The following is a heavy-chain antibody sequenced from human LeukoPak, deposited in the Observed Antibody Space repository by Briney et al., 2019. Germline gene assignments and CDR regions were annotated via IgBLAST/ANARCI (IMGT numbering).Heavy chain of an antibody. Sequence: GGSLRLSCAVSGFTFSSYWMHWVRQAPGKGLVRVSRINSDGSSTSYADSVKGRFTISRDNAKNTLYLQMNSLRAEDTAVYYCARDGYDSSVFDYWGQGTLVTVSS. CDR3: ARDGYDSSVFDY. CDR2: INSDGSST. V-gene: IGHV3-74*01. J-gene: IGHJ4*02. CDR1: GFTFSSYW. D-gene: IGHD3-22*01.